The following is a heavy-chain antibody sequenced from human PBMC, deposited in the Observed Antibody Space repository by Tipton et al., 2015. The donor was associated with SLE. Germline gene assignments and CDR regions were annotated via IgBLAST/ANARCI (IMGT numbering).Heavy chain of an antibody. V-gene: IGHV3-53*04. CDR2: IYSGGSA. CDR3: AREGSAAGRYFDL. CDR1: GFSFSNYW. Sequence: SLRLSCAASGFSFSNYWMSWVRQAPGKGLEWVSVIYSGGSAYYADSVKGRFTISRHNSKNTLYLQMNSLRAEDTAVYYCAREGSAAGRYFDLWGRGTLVTVSS. J-gene: IGHJ2*01. D-gene: IGHD6-13*01.